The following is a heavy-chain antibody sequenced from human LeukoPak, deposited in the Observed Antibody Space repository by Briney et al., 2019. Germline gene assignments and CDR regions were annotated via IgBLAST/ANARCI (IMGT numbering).Heavy chain of an antibody. V-gene: IGHV3-30*18. J-gene: IGHJ3*02. D-gene: IGHD6-13*01. CDR1: GFTFSSYG. CDR3: AEANMGIAAAGTAFDI. Sequence: PGGSLRLSCAASGFTFSSYGMPWVRQAPGKGLEWVAVISYDGSNKYYADSVKGRFTISRDNSKNTLYLQMNSLRAEDTAVYYCAEANMGIAAAGTAFDIWGQGTMVTVSS. CDR2: ISYDGSNK.